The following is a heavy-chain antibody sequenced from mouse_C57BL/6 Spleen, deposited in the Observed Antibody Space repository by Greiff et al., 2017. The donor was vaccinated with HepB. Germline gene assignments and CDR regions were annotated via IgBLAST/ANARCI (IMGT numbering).Heavy chain of an antibody. V-gene: IGHV3-6*01. D-gene: IGHD1-1*01. J-gene: IGHJ1*03. Sequence: EVKLVESGPGLVKPSQSLSLTCSVTGYSITSGYYWNWIRQFPGNKLEWMGYISYDGSNNYNPSLKNRISITRDTSKNQFFLKLNSVTTEDTATYYWARPYYGSSYDWYFDVWGTGTTVTVSS. CDR3: ARPYYGSSYDWYFDV. CDR2: ISYDGSN. CDR1: GYSITSGYY.